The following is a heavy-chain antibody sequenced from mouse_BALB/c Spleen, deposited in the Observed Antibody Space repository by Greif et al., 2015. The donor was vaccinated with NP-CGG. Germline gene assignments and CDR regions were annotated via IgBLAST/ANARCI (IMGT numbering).Heavy chain of an antibody. CDR1: GFNIKDTY. CDR3: ARARPYYAMDY. V-gene: IGHV14-3*02. J-gene: IGHJ4*01. CDR2: IDPANGNT. D-gene: IGHD3-1*01. Sequence: VQLQQSGAELVKPGASVKSSCTASGFNIKDTYMHWVKQRPEQGLEWIGRIDPANGNTKYDPKFQGKATITADTSSNTAYLQLSSLTSEDTAVYYCARARPYYAMDYWGQGTSVTVSS.